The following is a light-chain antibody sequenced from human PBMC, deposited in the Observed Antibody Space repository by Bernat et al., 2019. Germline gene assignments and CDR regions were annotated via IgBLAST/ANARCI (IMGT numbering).Light chain of an antibody. CDR3: QQRSNWPLLT. Sequence: EIVLTQSPATLSLSPGERATLSCRASQRVSSYLAWYQQKPGQAPRLLIYDASNRATGIPARFSGSWSGTDFTLTIRSLEPEDFAVYYCQQRSNWPLLTFGGGTKVEIK. J-gene: IGKJ4*01. CDR1: QRVSSY. V-gene: IGKV3-11*01. CDR2: DAS.